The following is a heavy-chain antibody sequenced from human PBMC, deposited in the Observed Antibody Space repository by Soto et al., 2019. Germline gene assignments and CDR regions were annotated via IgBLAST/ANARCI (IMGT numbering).Heavy chain of an antibody. J-gene: IGHJ4*02. Sequence: LKISCKGFGYSFTSYWIGWVRQMPGKGLEWMGIIYPGDSDIRYSPSFQGQVTISADKSITTAYLQWSSLKASDTAMYYCARIRYYYDSSGYPCSFDYWGQGTLVTVSS. V-gene: IGHV5-51*01. CDR1: GYSFTSYW. CDR2: IYPGDSDI. CDR3: ARIRYYYDSSGYPCSFDY. D-gene: IGHD3-22*01.